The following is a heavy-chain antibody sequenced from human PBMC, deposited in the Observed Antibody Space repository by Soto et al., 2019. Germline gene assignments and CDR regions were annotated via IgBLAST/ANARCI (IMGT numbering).Heavy chain of an antibody. CDR3: AGRYSGYYNWFDP. Sequence: ASVKVSCKASGGTFSSYAISWVRQAPGQGLEWMGGIIPIFGTANYAQKFQGRVTITADESTSTAYMELSSLRSEDTAVYYCAGRYSGYYNWFDPWGQGTLVTVSS. V-gene: IGHV1-69*13. CDR2: IIPIFGTA. J-gene: IGHJ5*02. D-gene: IGHD5-12*01. CDR1: GGTFSSYA.